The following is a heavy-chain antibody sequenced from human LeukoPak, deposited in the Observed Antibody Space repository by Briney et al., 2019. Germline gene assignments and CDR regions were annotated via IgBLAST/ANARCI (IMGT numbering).Heavy chain of an antibody. Sequence: SETLSLTCTVSGGSITNGTFYWGWIRQPPGKGLEWIGSIYYSGSPYYNPSLKSRPTMSLDTSKNQFSLKLSSVTAADTAVYYCVRDKTFEVVNFFDSWGQGTLVTVSS. D-gene: IGHD3-3*01. J-gene: IGHJ4*02. CDR1: GGSITNGTFY. CDR3: VRDKTFEVVNFFDS. V-gene: IGHV4-39*07. CDR2: IYYSGSP.